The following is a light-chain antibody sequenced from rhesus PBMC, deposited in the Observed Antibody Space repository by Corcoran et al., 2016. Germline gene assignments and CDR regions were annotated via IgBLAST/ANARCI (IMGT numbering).Light chain of an antibody. Sequence: DIQMTQSPSSLSVSVGDTVTITCRASQSISSWLAWYQQKPGKAPKLLIYKASNLQSGVPSRFSGSGCGTDFTLTISNLQSEDLATCYCQQYSSSPFTFGPGTKLDIK. CDR2: KAS. CDR1: QSISSW. CDR3: QQYSSSPFT. J-gene: IGKJ3*01. V-gene: IGKV1-22*01.